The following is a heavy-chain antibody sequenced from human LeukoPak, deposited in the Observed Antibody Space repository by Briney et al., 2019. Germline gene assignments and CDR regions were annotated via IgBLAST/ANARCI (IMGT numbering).Heavy chain of an antibody. Sequence: ASVKVSCKASGYTFTSYDINWVRQATGQELEWMGWMNPNSGNTGYAQKFQGRVTMTRNTSISTAYMELSSLRSEDTAVYYCAIPSSRSNNWFDPWGQGTLVTVSS. CDR3: AIPSSRSNNWFDP. J-gene: IGHJ5*02. CDR1: GYTFTSYD. CDR2: MNPNSGNT. V-gene: IGHV1-8*01. D-gene: IGHD2-15*01.